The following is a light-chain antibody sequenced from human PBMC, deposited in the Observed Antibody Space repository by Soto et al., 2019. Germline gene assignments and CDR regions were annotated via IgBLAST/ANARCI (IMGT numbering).Light chain of an antibody. CDR1: SSDIGAYKF. V-gene: IGLV2-8*01. J-gene: IGLJ2*01. CDR3: SLYAGTNSVV. Sequence: QAVVTQPPSASGSPGQSVAISCTGTSSDIGAYKFVSWYQQHPGKAPKLIIYEVSIRPSGVPDRFSGSKSGNTASLTVSGLLAEDEADYYCSLYAGTNSVVFGGGTKVTVL. CDR2: EVS.